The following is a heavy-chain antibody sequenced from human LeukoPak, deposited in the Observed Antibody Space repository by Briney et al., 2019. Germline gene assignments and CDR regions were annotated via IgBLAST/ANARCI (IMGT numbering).Heavy chain of an antibody. Sequence: SETLSLTCTVSGGSISSSSYYWGWIRQPPGKGLEWIGSIYYSGSTYYNPSLKSRVTISVDTSKNQFSLKLSSVTAADTAVYYCARVLGYYDFWSGYPLHWYFDLWGRGTLVTVSS. CDR2: IYYSGST. J-gene: IGHJ2*01. D-gene: IGHD3-3*01. V-gene: IGHV4-39*01. CDR1: GGSISSSSYY. CDR3: ARVLGYYDFWSGYPLHWYFDL.